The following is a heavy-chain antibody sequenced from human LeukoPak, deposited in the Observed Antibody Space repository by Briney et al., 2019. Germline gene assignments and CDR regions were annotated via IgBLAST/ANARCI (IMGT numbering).Heavy chain of an antibody. Sequence: SETLSLTCTVSGGSISSYYWSWIRQPPGKGLEWIGYIYYSGSTNYNPSLKSRVTISVDTSKNQFSLKLSSVTAADTAVYYCARDHSGSYYSGEPAANDAFDIWGQGTMVTVSS. CDR1: GGSISSYY. V-gene: IGHV4-59*12. CDR3: ARDHSGSYYSGEPAANDAFDI. CDR2: IYYSGST. D-gene: IGHD1-26*01. J-gene: IGHJ3*02.